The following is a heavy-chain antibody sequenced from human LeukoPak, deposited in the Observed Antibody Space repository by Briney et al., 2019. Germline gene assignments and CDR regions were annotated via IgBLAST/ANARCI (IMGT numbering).Heavy chain of an antibody. Sequence: GGSLRLSCAASGFTFSSYGMHWVRQAPGKGLEWVAVISYDGSNKYYADSVKGRFTISRDNSKNTLYLQMNSLRAEDTAVYYCAKEVQVERRKDGFDSWGQGTMVTVSS. V-gene: IGHV3-30*18. D-gene: IGHD1-1*01. CDR3: AKEVQVERRKDGFDS. CDR1: GFTFSSYG. CDR2: ISYDGSNK. J-gene: IGHJ3*02.